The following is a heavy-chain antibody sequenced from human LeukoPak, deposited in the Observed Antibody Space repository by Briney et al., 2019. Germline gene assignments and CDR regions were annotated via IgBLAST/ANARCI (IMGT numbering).Heavy chain of an antibody. Sequence: ASVKVSCKASGYIFTSYYIHWVRQAPGQGLEWMGWINPNSGGTNYAQKFQGRVTMTRDTSISTAYMELSRLRSDDTAVYYCARVRGYCSGGSCPLDYWGQGTLVTVSS. J-gene: IGHJ4*02. CDR2: INPNSGGT. CDR3: ARVRGYCSGGSCPLDY. V-gene: IGHV1-2*02. D-gene: IGHD2-15*01. CDR1: GYIFTSYY.